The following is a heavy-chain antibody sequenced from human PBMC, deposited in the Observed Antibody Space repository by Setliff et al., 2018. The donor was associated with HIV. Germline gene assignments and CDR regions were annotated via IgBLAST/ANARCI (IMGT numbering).Heavy chain of an antibody. CDR2: INTNTGSP. CDR1: GYTFTSYY. J-gene: IGHJ5*02. D-gene: IGHD4-17*01. CDR3: ARALYGEYGGDLNWLDP. V-gene: IGHV7-4-1*02. Sequence: GASVKVSCKASGYTFTSYYMHWVRQAPGQGLEWMGWINTNTGSPTYAQAFTGRFVFSVDTSVTTAYLQISGLKADDTAVYYCARALYGEYGGDLNWLDPWGQGTLVTVSS.